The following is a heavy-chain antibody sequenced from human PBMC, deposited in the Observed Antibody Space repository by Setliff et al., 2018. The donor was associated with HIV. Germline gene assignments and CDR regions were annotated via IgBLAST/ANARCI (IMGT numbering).Heavy chain of an antibody. CDR1: GYTFIGDY. V-gene: IGHV1-18*04. CDR2: ISAYNGKT. Sequence: ASVKVSCKASGYTFIGDYMHWVRQAPGQGLEWMGWISAYNGKTEYAQNFQGRVTMTTDISTSTAWTSTSTAYMELRSLRSDDTAVYYCASCMAGMGTSYWGQGTRVTVSS. J-gene: IGHJ4*02. CDR3: ASCMAGMGTSY. D-gene: IGHD6-19*01.